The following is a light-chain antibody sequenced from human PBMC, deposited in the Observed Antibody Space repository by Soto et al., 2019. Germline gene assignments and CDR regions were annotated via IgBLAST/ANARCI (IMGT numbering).Light chain of an antibody. CDR1: SSDVGGYNY. CDR2: EVS. V-gene: IGLV2-14*01. CDR3: SSYTSSNPLV. Sequence: QSALTQPASVSASPVQSITISCTGTSSDVGGYNYVSWYQQHPGKAPKLMIYEVSNRPSGVSNRVSGSKSGNTASLTISGLQAEDESDYYFSSYTSSNPLVFGPGTQLTVL. J-gene: IGLJ1*01.